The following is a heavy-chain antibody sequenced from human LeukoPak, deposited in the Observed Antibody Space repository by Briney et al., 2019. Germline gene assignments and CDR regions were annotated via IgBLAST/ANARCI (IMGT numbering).Heavy chain of an antibody. CDR2: INHSGST. J-gene: IGHJ4*02. V-gene: IGHV4-34*01. D-gene: IGHD3-3*01. CDR1: GGSFSGYY. Sequence: PSETLSLTCAVYGGSFSGYYWSWIRQPPGKGLEWIGEINHSGSTNYNPSLKSRVTISVDTSNNQFSLKLNSVTAADTAVYYCASALTIFGVAAFDYRGQETLVTVSS. CDR3: ASALTIFGVAAFDY.